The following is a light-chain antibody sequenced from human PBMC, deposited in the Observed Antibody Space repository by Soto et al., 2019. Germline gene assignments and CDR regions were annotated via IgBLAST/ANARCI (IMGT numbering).Light chain of an antibody. J-gene: IGKJ1*01. Sequence: ESVLTQSPGTLSLSPGEIATLSCRASQSVSNYLAWYQQKPGQAPRLLIYGASRRATVIPHRFSGSGSGTDFTLTISRLEPEDFAVYYCQQYGGSPPTFGQGNNVEIK. CDR2: GAS. V-gene: IGKV3-20*01. CDR3: QQYGGSPPT. CDR1: QSVSNY.